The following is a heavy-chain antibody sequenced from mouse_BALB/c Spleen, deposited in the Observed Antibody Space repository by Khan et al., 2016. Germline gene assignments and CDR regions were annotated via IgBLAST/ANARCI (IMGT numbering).Heavy chain of an antibody. Sequence: EVELVESGGGLVQPGESLKLSCESNEYEFPSHDMSWVRKTPEKRLELVAAINSAGNDTYYPDTMERRFIISRDNTKKTLYLQINSLRSENTAVYYWTRHCYGSSFWFAYWGQGTLVTVSA. CDR1: EYEFPSHD. V-gene: IGHV5-2*01. CDR2: INSAGNDT. CDR3: TRHCYGSSFWFAY. J-gene: IGHJ3*01. D-gene: IGHD1-1*01.